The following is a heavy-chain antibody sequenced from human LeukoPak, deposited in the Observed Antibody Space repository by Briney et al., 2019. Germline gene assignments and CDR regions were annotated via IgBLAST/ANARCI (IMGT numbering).Heavy chain of an antibody. V-gene: IGHV3-23*01. CDR1: GFTFSSYG. Sequence: GGSLRLSCAASGFTFSSYGMNWVRQAPGKGLEWVSGISGDAGRTYYADSVKGRFTIYRDNSKNTLYLQMNSLGAEDTAVYYCARDSYWNTAHFDYWGQGTLVTVSS. J-gene: IGHJ4*02. D-gene: IGHD1-1*01. CDR2: ISGDAGRT. CDR3: ARDSYWNTAHFDY.